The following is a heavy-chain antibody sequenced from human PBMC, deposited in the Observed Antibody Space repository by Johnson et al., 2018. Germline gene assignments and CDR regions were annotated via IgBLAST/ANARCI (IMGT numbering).Heavy chain of an antibody. CDR1: GFTFNNSA. Sequence: QLVQSGPEVKKPGTSVKVSCKASGFTFNNSAVQWVRQARGQRLAWVGWIVVGSGNTNYAQKFQERVTITRDMSTSTAYMELGSLRSEDTAVYYWAADQEVGATRGVLVYFQHWGQGTLVTVSS. D-gene: IGHD1-26*01. CDR2: IVVGSGNT. CDR3: AADQEVGATRGVLVYFQH. V-gene: IGHV1-58*01. J-gene: IGHJ1*01.